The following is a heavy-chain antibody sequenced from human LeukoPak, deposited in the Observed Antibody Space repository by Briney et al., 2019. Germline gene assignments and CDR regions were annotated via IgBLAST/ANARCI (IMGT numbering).Heavy chain of an antibody. D-gene: IGHD3-10*01. CDR3: ASHRRSHGSEY. Sequence: SETLSLTCTVSGGSFEHYYWGWIRQPPGKGLEWIGSVYYSGSTDYSPSLKSRLTISADTSKNQFSLKLRSVSAADTAVYYCASHRRSHGSEYWGQGILVTVSS. CDR1: GGSFEHYY. V-gene: IGHV4-59*01. J-gene: IGHJ4*02. CDR2: VYYSGST.